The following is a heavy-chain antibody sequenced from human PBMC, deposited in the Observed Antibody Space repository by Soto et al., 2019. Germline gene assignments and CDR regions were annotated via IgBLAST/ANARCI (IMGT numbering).Heavy chain of an antibody. CDR1: GFTFSSYG. D-gene: IGHD3-10*01. V-gene: IGHV3-33*01. CDR3: ARDRPLGNTMVRGVPGYFDY. J-gene: IGHJ4*02. Sequence: GGSLRLSCAASGFTFSSYGMHWVRQAPGKGLEWVAVIWYDGSNKYYADSVKGRFTISRDNSKNTLYLQMNSLRAEDTAVYYCARDRPLGNTMVRGVPGYFDYWGQGTLVTVSS. CDR2: IWYDGSNK.